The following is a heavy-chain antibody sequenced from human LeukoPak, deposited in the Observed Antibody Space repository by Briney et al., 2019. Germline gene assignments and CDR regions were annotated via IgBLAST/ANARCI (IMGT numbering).Heavy chain of an antibody. Sequence: GGSPRLSCAASGFTFSNSAMTWVRQAPGKGLEWVSAISDSGGKTHYADSVKGRFTISRDNSKNTLYLQMNSLRVEDTAIYYCAKDWSCDFWGQGTLITVSS. CDR1: GFTFSNSA. CDR2: ISDSGGKT. V-gene: IGHV3-23*01. J-gene: IGHJ4*02. D-gene: IGHD1-26*01. CDR3: AKDWSCDF.